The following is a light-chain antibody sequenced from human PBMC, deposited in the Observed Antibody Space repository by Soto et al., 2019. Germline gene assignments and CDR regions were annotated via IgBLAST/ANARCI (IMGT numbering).Light chain of an antibody. J-gene: IGLJ1*01. CDR3: CSYTTISTYV. CDR2: DVS. CDR1: SSDVGGYNY. V-gene: IGLV2-14*03. Sequence: QSVLTQPASVSGSPGQSIAISCTGTSSDVGGYNYVSWYQQRPGKAPKLMIYDVSNRPSGVSNRFSGSKSGNTASLTISGLQAEYEADYYCCSYTTISTYVFGTGTKVTVL.